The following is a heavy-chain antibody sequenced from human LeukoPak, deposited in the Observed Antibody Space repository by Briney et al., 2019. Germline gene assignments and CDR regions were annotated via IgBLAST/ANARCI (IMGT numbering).Heavy chain of an antibody. CDR1: GFTFSSYA. CDR3: ARVLYSGYGPDYYYMDV. V-gene: IGHV3-23*01. D-gene: IGHD5-12*01. Sequence: GGSLRLSCAASGFTFSSYAMSWVRQAPGKGLEWVSAISGSGGSTYYADSVKGRFTISRDNSKNTLYLQMNSLRAEDTAVYYCARVLYSGYGPDYYYMDVWGKGTTVTVSS. CDR2: ISGSGGST. J-gene: IGHJ6*03.